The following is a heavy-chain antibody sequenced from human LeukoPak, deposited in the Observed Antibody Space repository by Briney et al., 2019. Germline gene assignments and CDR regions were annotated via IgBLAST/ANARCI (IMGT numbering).Heavy chain of an antibody. CDR3: ARGRGVVVTVISVPDY. Sequence: GVLRLSCAASGFTFSSYSMNWVRQAPGKGLEWVSSISSSSSYIYYADSVKGRFTISRDNAKNSLYLQMNSLRAEDTAVYYCARGRGVVVTVISVPDYWGQGTLVIVSA. D-gene: IGHD2-21*02. CDR2: ISSSSSYI. V-gene: IGHV3-21*01. J-gene: IGHJ4*02. CDR1: GFTFSSYS.